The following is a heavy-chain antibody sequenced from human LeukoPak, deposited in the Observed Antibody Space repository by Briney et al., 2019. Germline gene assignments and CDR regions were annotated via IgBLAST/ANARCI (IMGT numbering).Heavy chain of an antibody. CDR1: GYAFTSYD. V-gene: IGHV1-8*03. CDR2: MNPNSGNT. Sequence: ASVKVSCKASGYAFTSYDINWVRQATGQGLEWMGWMNPNSGNTGYAQKFQGRVTITRNTSISTAYMELSSLRSEDTAVYYCAKDSKPAAGPFDYWGQGTLVTVSS. CDR3: AKDSKPAAGPFDY. J-gene: IGHJ4*02. D-gene: IGHD6-13*01.